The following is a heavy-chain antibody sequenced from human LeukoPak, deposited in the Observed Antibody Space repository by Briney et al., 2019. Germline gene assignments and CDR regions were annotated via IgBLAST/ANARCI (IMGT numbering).Heavy chain of an antibody. J-gene: IGHJ6*03. CDR3: AKMEGQRLYDYCMDV. CDR2: IKSKTDGGTT. Sequence: GGSLRLSCAASGFTFSNAWMSWVRQAPGKGLEWVGRIKSKTDGGTTDYAAPVKGRFTISRDDSKNTLYLHMNSLRADDTAVYYCAKMEGQRLYDYCMDVWGRGTTVTVSS. V-gene: IGHV3-15*01. CDR1: GFTFSNAW. D-gene: IGHD2-8*01.